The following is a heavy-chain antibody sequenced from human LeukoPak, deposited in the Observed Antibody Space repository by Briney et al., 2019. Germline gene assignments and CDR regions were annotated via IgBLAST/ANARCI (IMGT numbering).Heavy chain of an antibody. Sequence: GASVKVSCKASGYTFTSYAMNWVRQAPGQGLEWMGWINPNSGGTNYAQKFQGRVTMTGDTSISTAYMELSRLRSDDTAVYYCARDFQGDIVVVPAAHAEYFQHWGQGTLVTVSS. D-gene: IGHD2-2*01. CDR2: INPNSGGT. CDR1: GYTFTSYA. V-gene: IGHV1-2*02. J-gene: IGHJ1*01. CDR3: ARDFQGDIVVVPAAHAEYFQH.